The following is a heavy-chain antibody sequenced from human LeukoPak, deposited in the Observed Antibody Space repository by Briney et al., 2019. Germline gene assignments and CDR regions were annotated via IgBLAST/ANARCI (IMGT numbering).Heavy chain of an antibody. J-gene: IGHJ4*02. CDR3: ARDATMVRGVIPYDY. D-gene: IGHD3-10*01. CDR1: RGTFSKYA. CDR2: IIPIFGTA. Sequence: SVKVSCKASRGTFSKYAISWVRQAPGQGLEWMGGIIPIFGTANYAQKFQGRVTITADESTSTAYMELSSLRSEDTAVYYCARDATMVRGVIPYDYWGQGTLVTVSS. V-gene: IGHV1-69*13.